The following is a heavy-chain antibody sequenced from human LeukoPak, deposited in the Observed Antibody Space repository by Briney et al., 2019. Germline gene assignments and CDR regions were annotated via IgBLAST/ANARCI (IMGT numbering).Heavy chain of an antibody. D-gene: IGHD3-10*01. V-gene: IGHV4-4*07. CDR1: GGSITSSFF. J-gene: IGHJ6*03. CDR3: ASGSDYYYYMDV. CDR2: IYTSGST. Sequence: SETLSLTCSVSGGSITSSFFWGWIRQPPGKGLEWIGRIYTSGSTNYNPSLKSRVTMSVDTSKNQFSLKLSSVTAADTAVYYCASGSDYYYYMDVWGKGTTVTVSS.